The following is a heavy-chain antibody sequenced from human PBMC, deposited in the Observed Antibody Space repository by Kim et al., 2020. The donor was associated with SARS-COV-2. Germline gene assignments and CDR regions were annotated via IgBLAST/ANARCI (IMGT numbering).Heavy chain of an antibody. CDR1: GGSFSGYY. D-gene: IGHD5-12*01. J-gene: IGHJ4*02. CDR3: AREREVGGYDDFDY. CDR2: INHSGST. V-gene: IGHV4-34*01. Sequence: SETLSLTCAVYGGSFSGYYWSWIRQPPGKGLEWIGEINHSGSTNYNPSLKSRVTISVDTSKNQFSLKLSSVTAADTAVYYCAREREVGGYDDFDYWGQGTLVTVSS.